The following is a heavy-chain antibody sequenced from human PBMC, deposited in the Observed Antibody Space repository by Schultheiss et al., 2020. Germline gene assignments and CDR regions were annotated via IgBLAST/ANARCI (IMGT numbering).Heavy chain of an antibody. CDR3: ARKPSLRYFDWLPPYYYYGMDV. CDR2: VSDTGNNA. D-gene: IGHD3-9*01. CDR1: GFTFINYA. Sequence: GGSLRLSCAASGFTFINYAMSWVRQAPGKGLEWVSCVSDTGNNAWYADSVKGRFTISRDNSKNSLYLQMNSLRAEDTALYYCARKPSLRYFDWLPPYYYYGMDVWGQGTTVTGSS. J-gene: IGHJ6*02. V-gene: IGHV3-23*01.